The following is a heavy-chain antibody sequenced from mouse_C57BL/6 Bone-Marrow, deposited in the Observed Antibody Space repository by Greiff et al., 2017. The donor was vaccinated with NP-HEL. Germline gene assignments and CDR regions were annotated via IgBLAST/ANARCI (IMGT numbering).Heavy chain of an antibody. CDR3: ARTYYVSSPAWFAY. CDR2: ISSGSSTI. Sequence: EVKLVESGGGLVKPGGSLKLSCAASGFTFSDYGMHWVRQAPEKGLEWVAYISSGSSTIYYADTVKGRFTISIDNAKNTLFLQMTSLRSEDTAMYYCARTYYVSSPAWFAYWGQGTLVTVSA. D-gene: IGHD1-1*01. J-gene: IGHJ3*01. CDR1: GFTFSDYG. V-gene: IGHV5-17*01.